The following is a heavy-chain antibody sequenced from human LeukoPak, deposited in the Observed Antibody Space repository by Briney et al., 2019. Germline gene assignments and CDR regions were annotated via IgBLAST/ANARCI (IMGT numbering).Heavy chain of an antibody. Sequence: ASVKVSCKASGYTFTSYYMHWVRQAPGQGLEWMGIINPSGGSASYAQKFQGRVTMTRDMSTSTAYMELRSLRSDDTAVYYCARVVLRYFDWLLPEFDYWGQGTLVTVSS. D-gene: IGHD3-9*01. V-gene: IGHV1-46*01. CDR1: GYTFTSYY. CDR3: ARVVLRYFDWLLPEFDY. J-gene: IGHJ4*02. CDR2: INPSGGSA.